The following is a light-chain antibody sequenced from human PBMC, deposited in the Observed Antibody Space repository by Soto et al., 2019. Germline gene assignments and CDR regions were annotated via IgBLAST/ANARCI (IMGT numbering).Light chain of an antibody. CDR3: QQYKNWS. CDR1: TNFRSR. V-gene: IGKV3-15*01. J-gene: IGKJ1*01. Sequence: VMTQSPATLSVPXGERATLFSRGSTNFRSRLAWYQQKPGQPXRLLIYGASTRAIGIPARFSGSGSGTECTLTISSLQSEDFAVDYCQQYKNWSFGQGTKVDIK. CDR2: GAS.